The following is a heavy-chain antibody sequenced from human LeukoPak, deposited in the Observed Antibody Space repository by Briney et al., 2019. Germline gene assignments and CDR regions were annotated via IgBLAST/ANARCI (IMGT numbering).Heavy chain of an antibody. V-gene: IGHV1-2*06. CDR1: GYTLTGYY. J-gene: IGHJ4*02. CDR3: AREPRWLQLRSFDY. D-gene: IGHD5-24*01. CDR2: INPNSGGT. Sequence: PSVKVSCKASGYTLTGYYMHWVRQAPGHGLKWMGRINPNSGGTNYAQKFQARVTMTRDTSISTAYMELSRLRSDDTAVYYCAREPRWLQLRSFDYWGQGTLVTVSS.